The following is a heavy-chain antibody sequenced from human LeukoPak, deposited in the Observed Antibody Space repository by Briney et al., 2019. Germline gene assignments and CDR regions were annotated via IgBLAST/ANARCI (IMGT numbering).Heavy chain of an antibody. CDR2: ISGSGSTI. V-gene: IGHV3-11*04. D-gene: IGHD5-18*01. CDR3: ARVDYTAIVYYYYYMDV. CDR1: GFTFSDYY. Sequence: GGSLRLSCAASGFTFSDYYMSWIRQAPGKGLEWVSYISGSGSTIYYADSVKGRFTISRDNSKNSLYLQMNSLRAEDTAVYYCARVDYTAIVYYYYYMDVCGERSTVTASS. J-gene: IGHJ6*03.